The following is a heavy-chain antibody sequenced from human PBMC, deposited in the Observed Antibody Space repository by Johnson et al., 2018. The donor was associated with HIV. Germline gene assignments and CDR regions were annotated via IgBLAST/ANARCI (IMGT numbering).Heavy chain of an antibody. CDR3: ARGGFWSGYYLLSHAFDI. J-gene: IGHJ3*02. V-gene: IGHV3-66*01. CDR1: GFTVSSNY. CDR2: IYSGGST. Sequence: MLLVESGGGLVQPGGSLRLSCAASGFTVSSNYMSWVRQAPGKGLEWVPVIYSGGSTYYADSVKGRFTISRDNSKNKLYLQMNSLRAEDTAVYYCARGGFWSGYYLLSHAFDIWGQGTMVTVSS. D-gene: IGHD3-3*01.